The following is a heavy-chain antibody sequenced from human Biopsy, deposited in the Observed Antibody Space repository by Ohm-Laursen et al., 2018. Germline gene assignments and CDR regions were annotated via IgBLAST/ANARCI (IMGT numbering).Heavy chain of an antibody. CDR2: TTNGARGFTT. J-gene: IGHJ4*02. CDR1: GFTFSDHY. Sequence: GSLRLSCSATGFTFSDHYMDWVRQAPGKGLEWVGRTTNGARGFTTEYAASVEGRFTISRDDSKNSLYLQMNSLKIDDTAVYFCAAPFYENHPLGYWGQGTLVTVSS. V-gene: IGHV3-72*01. D-gene: IGHD2/OR15-2a*01. CDR3: AAPFYENHPLGY.